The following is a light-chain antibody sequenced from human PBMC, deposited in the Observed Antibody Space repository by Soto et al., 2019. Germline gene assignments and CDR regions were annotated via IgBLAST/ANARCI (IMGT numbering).Light chain of an antibody. CDR3: QQYNYWPWT. J-gene: IGKJ1*01. Sequence: EIVLTPSPGTLSLSPVERATLSCRASQSVSNNYLAWYQQKPGQAPRLLIYGASNRATGIPDRFSGSGSGTEFTLTISSLQSEDFADYYCQQYNYWPWTFGQGTKVDIK. CDR1: QSVSNN. V-gene: IGKV3D-15*01. CDR2: GAS.